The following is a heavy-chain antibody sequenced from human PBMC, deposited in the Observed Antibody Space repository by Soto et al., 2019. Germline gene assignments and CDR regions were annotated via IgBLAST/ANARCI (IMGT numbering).Heavy chain of an antibody. D-gene: IGHD1-7*01. V-gene: IGHV3-33*01. Sequence: GGSLRLSCAASGFTFSSYGMHWVRQAPGKGLEWVAVIWYDGSNKYYADSVKGRFTISRDNSKNTLYLQMNSLRAEDTAVYYCARDGDSGWNYWSHYYYYGMDVWGQGTTVTVSS. CDR1: GFTFSSYG. J-gene: IGHJ6*02. CDR2: IWYDGSNK. CDR3: ARDGDSGWNYWSHYYYYGMDV.